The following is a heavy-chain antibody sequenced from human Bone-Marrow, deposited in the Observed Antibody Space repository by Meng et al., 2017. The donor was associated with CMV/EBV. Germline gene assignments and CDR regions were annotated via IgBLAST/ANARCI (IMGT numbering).Heavy chain of an antibody. CDR3: ARHVSSGYYAF. D-gene: IGHD3-22*01. J-gene: IGHJ4*02. Sequence: CKASGDKFNSYGIRWLRQGPGQGGDRMGWINAYNDNRDYAQKFQGRVTMTTDTSTSTAYMELRSLRSDDTAVYYCARHVSSGYYAFWGQGTLVTVSS. CDR2: INAYNDNR. CDR1: GDKFNSYG. V-gene: IGHV1-18*01.